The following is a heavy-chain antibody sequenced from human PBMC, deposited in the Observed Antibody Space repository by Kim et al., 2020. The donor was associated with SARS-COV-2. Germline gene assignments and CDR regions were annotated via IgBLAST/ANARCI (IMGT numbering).Heavy chain of an antibody. CDR3: LRGGSGAYYGYFQH. V-gene: IGHV3-74*01. J-gene: IGHJ1*01. Sequence: GGSLRLSCEASGFIFSSHWMHWVRQVPGKGLMWVSRMYNDDSSATYADSVKGRFTISRDNAKNTLYLQMNSLRAEDTAVYYCLRGGSGAYYGYFQHWVQG. CDR2: MYNDDSSA. D-gene: IGHD3-22*01. CDR1: GFIFSSHW.